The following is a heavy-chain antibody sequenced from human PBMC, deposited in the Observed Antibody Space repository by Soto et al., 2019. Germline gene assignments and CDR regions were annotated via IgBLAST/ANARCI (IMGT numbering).Heavy chain of an antibody. J-gene: IGHJ4*02. Sequence: GWIRQPPGKGLEWIGSIYYSARTSSNPSLKSRVTISVDTSKNQFSLKLSSVTAADTAVYYCARLSYYDSCYWGQGTLVTVSS. D-gene: IGHD3-22*01. CDR3: ARLSYYDSCY. V-gene: IGHV4-39*01. CDR2: IYYSART.